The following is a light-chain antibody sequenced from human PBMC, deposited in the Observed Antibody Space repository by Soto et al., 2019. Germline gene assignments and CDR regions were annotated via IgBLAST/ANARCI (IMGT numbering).Light chain of an antibody. Sequence: DIVMTQSPDSLAVSLGERATINCKSSQSVLYSSTNKNYLAWYQQKPGQPPKLLIYWASTRQSGVPDRFSGSGSGTDFTLTSSSLQAEDVAVYYCQQYYGSTWTFGQGTKVEIK. CDR2: WAS. V-gene: IGKV4-1*01. J-gene: IGKJ1*01. CDR3: QQYYGSTWT. CDR1: QSVLYSSTNKNY.